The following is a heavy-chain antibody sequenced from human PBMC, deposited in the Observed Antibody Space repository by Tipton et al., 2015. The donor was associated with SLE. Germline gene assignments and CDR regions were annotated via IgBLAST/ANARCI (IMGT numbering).Heavy chain of an antibody. CDR3: ARGAPVTAAYPDVFDL. J-gene: IGHJ3*01. CDR1: GGSISSYY. D-gene: IGHD4-11*01. Sequence: TLSLTCTVSGGSISSYYWSWIRQPPGKGLEWIGYIHHSGSANYNPSLKSRVTISVDTSKTQFSLKLSSVTAADTAVYFCARGAPVTAAYPDVFDLWGQGTLVTVSS. CDR2: IHHSGSA. V-gene: IGHV4-59*01.